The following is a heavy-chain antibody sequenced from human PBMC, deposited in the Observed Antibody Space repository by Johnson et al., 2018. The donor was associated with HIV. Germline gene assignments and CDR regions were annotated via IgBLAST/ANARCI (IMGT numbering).Heavy chain of an antibody. CDR3: ARGREMATRTGAFDI. V-gene: IGHV3-7*03. CDR1: GFTFSSYW. D-gene: IGHD5-24*01. Sequence: VQLVESGGGLVQPGGSPRLSCAASGFTFSSYWMTWVRQAPGKGLEWVANIQQGGNVTYYVDSVKGRFTISRDNAKNSLYLQMNSMRVEDTALYYCARGREMATRTGAFDIWGQGTMVTVSS. J-gene: IGHJ3*02. CDR2: IQQGGNVT.